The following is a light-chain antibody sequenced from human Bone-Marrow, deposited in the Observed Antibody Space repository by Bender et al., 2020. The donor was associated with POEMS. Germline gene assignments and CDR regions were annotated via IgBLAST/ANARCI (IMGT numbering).Light chain of an antibody. CDR3: CSYTGTTTFYV. CDR2: EVT. CDR1: SSNVGSYNR. Sequence: QSALTQPASVSGSPGQSITISCTGSSSNVGSYNRVSWYQQHPGKAPKLLIYEVTKRPSGVPDRFSGSMSGNTASLTISALQAEDEADYYCCSYTGTTTFYVFGTGTKVTVL. V-gene: IGLV2-23*02. J-gene: IGLJ1*01.